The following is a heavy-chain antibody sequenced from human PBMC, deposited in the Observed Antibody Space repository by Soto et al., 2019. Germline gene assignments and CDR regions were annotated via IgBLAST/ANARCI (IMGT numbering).Heavy chain of an antibody. CDR3: ARQSYGDYPDGHLDL. D-gene: IGHD4-17*01. V-gene: IGHV4-59*08. Sequence: SETLSLTCTVSGGSISSYYWSWIRQPPGKGLEWIGYIYYSGSTNYNPSLKSRVTISVDTSKNQFSLKLSSVTAADTAVYYCARQSYGDYPDGHLDLWGRGTLVTVSS. J-gene: IGHJ2*01. CDR2: IYYSGST. CDR1: GGSISSYY.